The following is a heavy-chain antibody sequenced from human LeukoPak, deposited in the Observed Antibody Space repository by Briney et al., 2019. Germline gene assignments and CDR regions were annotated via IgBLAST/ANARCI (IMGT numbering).Heavy chain of an antibody. CDR1: GFTFSNFA. V-gene: IGHV3-53*01. CDR3: ARGPVTKFEI. J-gene: IGHJ3*02. CDR2: IYSGGTT. Sequence: GGSLRLSCVASGFTFSNFAMHWVRQAPGKGLEWVSVIYSGGTTYYADSVKGRFTISRDNSNNTLYLQMNSLRAEDTAVYYCARGPVTKFEIWGQGTMVTVSS. D-gene: IGHD4-17*01.